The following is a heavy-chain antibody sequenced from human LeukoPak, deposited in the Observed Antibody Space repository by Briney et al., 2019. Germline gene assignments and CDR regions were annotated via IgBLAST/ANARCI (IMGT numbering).Heavy chain of an antibody. CDR2: MNPNSGNT. CDR3: ARVKVVYYYDSSGADAFDI. V-gene: IGHV1-8*01. J-gene: IGHJ3*02. CDR1: GYTFTSYD. D-gene: IGHD3-22*01. Sequence: ASVKVSCKASGYTFTSYDINWVRQATGQGLEWMGWMNPNSGNTGYAQKLQGRVTMTTDTSTSTAYMELRSLRSDDTAVYYCARVKVVYYYDSSGADAFDIWGXXTMVTVSS.